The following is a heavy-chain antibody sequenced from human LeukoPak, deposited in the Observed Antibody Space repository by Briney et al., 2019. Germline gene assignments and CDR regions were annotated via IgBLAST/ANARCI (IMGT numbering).Heavy chain of an antibody. CDR2: ISSGGGYI. D-gene: IGHD1-26*01. CDR3: VREKGSYDYLFDY. CDR1: GFTFSSYS. J-gene: IGHJ4*02. Sequence: GGSLRLSCVGSGFTFSSYSMNWVRQAPGKGPEWVSSISSGGGYIFYADSVRGRFTVSRDNSKNSLYLQMNSLRADDTAVYYCVREKGSYDYLFDYWGQGALVTVSS. V-gene: IGHV3-21*01.